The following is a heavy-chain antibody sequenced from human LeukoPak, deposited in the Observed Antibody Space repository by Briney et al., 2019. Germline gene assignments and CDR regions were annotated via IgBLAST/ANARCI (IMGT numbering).Heavy chain of an antibody. V-gene: IGHV3-23*01. CDR2: ISGSGGST. J-gene: IGHJ4*02. Sequence: AGGSLRLSCAASGFTFSSYAMSWVRQAPGEGLEWVSAISGSGGSTYSADSVKGRFTISRDNSKNTLYLQMNSLRAEDEAVYYCAKNGGSYYRPFDYWGQGTLVTVSS. CDR3: AKNGGSYYRPFDY. D-gene: IGHD1-26*01. CDR1: GFTFSSYA.